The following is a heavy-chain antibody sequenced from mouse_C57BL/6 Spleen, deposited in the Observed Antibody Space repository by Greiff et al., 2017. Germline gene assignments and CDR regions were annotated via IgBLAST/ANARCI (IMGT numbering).Heavy chain of an antibody. D-gene: IGHD2-3*01. CDR1: GYSITSGYY. V-gene: IGHV3-6*01. CDR2: ISYDGSN. Sequence: EVKLQESGPGLVKPSQSLSLTCSVTGYSITSGYYWNWIRQFPGNKLEWMGYISYDGSNNYNPSLKNRISITRDTSKNQFFLKLNSVTTEDTATYYCARSDGYYGEYFDVWGTGTTVTVSS. J-gene: IGHJ1*03. CDR3: ARSDGYYGEYFDV.